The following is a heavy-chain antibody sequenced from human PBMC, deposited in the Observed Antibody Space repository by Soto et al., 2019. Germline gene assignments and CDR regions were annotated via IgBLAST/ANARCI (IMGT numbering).Heavy chain of an antibody. CDR3: ARYYYDSSGYFDY. CDR2: ISGSGDST. V-gene: IGHV3-23*01. D-gene: IGHD3-22*01. CDR1: GFTFSSYA. Sequence: GGSLRLSCAASGFTFSSYAMNWVRQAPGKGLEWVSTISGSGDSTYYADSVKGRFTISSDNSKNTLYLQMNSLRAEDTAVYYCARYYYDSSGYFDYWGQGTLVTVSS. J-gene: IGHJ4*02.